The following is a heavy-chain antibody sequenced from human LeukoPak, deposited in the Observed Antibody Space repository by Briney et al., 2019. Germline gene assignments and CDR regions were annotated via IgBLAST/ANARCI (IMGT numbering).Heavy chain of an antibody. CDR2: IYYSGST. CDR1: GGSISSYY. D-gene: IGHD5-18*01. V-gene: IGHV4-59*01. Sequence: SETLSLTCTVSGGSISSYYWSWIRQPPGKGLEWIGYIYYSGSTNYNPSLKSRVTISVDTSKNQFSLKLSSVTAADTAVYYCARGGYSYGYYGMDIWGQGTTVTVSS. J-gene: IGHJ6*02. CDR3: ARGGYSYGYYGMDI.